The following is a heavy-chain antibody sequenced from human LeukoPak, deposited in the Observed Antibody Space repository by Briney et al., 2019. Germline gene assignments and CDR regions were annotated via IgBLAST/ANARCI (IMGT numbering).Heavy chain of an antibody. V-gene: IGHV4-39*07. CDR2: VYYTGST. D-gene: IGHD3-10*01. J-gene: IGHJ4*02. CDR3: ARLVRGIYDYFDY. Sequence: TSETLSLTCTVSGGSISSNSYYWGWIRQPPGKGLEWVGTVYYTGSTYYNPSLKSRVTISVDTSKNLFSLKLSSVTAADTAVYYCARLVRGIYDYFDYWGQGTLVTVSS. CDR1: GGSISSNSYY.